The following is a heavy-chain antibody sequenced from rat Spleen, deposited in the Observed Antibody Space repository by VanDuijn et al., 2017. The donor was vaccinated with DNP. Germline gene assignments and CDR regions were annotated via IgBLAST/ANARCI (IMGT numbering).Heavy chain of an antibody. CDR2: INEDSSAI. D-gene: IGHD1-1*01. Sequence: EVQLVESGGDLVQPGRSLKLSCAASGFNFNDYWMGWVRQAPGKGLEWIGEINEDSSAINYTPSLKDKFTISRDNAQNTLYLQMDSLRSEDTATYYCATYYYSVDYWGQGVMVTVSS. V-gene: IGHV4-2*01. CDR3: ATYYYSVDY. J-gene: IGHJ2*01. CDR1: GFNFNDYW.